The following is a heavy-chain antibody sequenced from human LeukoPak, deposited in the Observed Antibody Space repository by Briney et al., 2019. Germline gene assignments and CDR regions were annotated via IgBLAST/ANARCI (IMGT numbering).Heavy chain of an antibody. Sequence: GGSLRLSCAGSGFTFNNYAMHWVRQAPGKGLEWVAVIFYDGSMQYYADSVKGRFTISRDNPKNTLYLQMNSLRAEDTAVYYCAIKGSSGWPYYFDYWGQGTLVTVSS. V-gene: IGHV3-30*04. CDR2: IFYDGSMQ. D-gene: IGHD6-19*01. CDR3: AIKGSSGWPYYFDY. J-gene: IGHJ4*02. CDR1: GFTFNNYA.